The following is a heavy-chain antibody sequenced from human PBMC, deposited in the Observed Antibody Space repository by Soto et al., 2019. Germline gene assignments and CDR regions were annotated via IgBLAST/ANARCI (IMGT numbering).Heavy chain of an antibody. Sequence: QLQLQESGPGLVKPSETLSLTCTVSGGSISSSIYYWGWIRQPPGKGLEWIGSIYFSGSTYYNPSLKSRVTLSVDTSKSQFSLKLSCVTAADTAVYYCAAQHRDAHFDYWGQGTLVTVSS. V-gene: IGHV4-39*01. CDR1: GGSISSSIYY. CDR2: IYFSGST. CDR3: AAQHRDAHFDY. J-gene: IGHJ4*02. D-gene: IGHD2-2*01.